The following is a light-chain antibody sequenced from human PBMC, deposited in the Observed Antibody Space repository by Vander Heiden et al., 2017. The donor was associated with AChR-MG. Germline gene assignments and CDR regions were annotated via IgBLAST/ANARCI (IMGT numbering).Light chain of an antibody. V-gene: IGKV1-39*01. J-gene: IGKJ4*01. CDR2: AAS. CDR1: QSISSY. Sequence: DIQMTQSPSSLSASVGDRVTINCRASQSISSYLNWYQQNPGKAPKLLIYAASSLQSGVPSRFSGSGSGTDFTLNISNLQPEDFATYYCQQSSITPLTFGGWTKVEIK. CDR3: QQSSITPLT.